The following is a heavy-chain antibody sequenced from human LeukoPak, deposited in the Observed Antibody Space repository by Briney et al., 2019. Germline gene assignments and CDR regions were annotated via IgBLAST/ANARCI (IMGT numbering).Heavy chain of an antibody. CDR1: GFTFSSYS. J-gene: IGHJ4*02. V-gene: IGHV3-21*01. CDR2: ISSSSSYI. CDR3: ASDSSGYY. Sequence: GGSLRLSCAASGFTFSSYSTNWVRQAPGKGLEWVSSISSSSSYIYYADSLQGRFSISRDNAKNSLYLQMNSLRAEDTAVYYCASDSSGYYWGQGTLVTVSS. D-gene: IGHD3-22*01.